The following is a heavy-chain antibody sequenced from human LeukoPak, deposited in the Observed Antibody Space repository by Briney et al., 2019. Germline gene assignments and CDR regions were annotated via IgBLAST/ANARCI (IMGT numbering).Heavy chain of an antibody. V-gene: IGHV1-69*13. CDR3: ARGRSGYRADCDY. Sequence: ASVKVSCKASGGTFSSYAISWVRQAPGQGLEWMGGIIPIFGTANYAQKFQGRVTITADESTSTAYMELSSLRSEDTAVYYCARGRSGYRADCDYWGQGTLVTVSS. D-gene: IGHD3-3*01. CDR2: IIPIFGTA. J-gene: IGHJ4*02. CDR1: GGTFSSYA.